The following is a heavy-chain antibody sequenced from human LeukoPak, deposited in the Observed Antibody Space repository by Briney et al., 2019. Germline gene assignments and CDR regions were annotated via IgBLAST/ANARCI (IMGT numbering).Heavy chain of an antibody. J-gene: IGHJ3*02. CDR1: GFTFSSYA. D-gene: IGHD3-22*01. V-gene: IGHV3-23*01. CDR3: ASGLFHLYYYDIQAPSVAFDI. Sequence: PGGSLRLSCAASGFTFSSYAMSWVRQAPGKGLEWVSAISGSGGSTYYADSVKGRFTISRDNSKNTLYLQMNSLRAEDTAVYYCASGLFHLYYYDIQAPSVAFDIWGQGTMVTVSS. CDR2: ISGSGGST.